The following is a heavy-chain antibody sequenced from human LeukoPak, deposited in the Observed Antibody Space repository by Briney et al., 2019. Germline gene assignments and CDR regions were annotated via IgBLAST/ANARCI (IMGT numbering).Heavy chain of an antibody. CDR3: ARSKEWLPSYYGMDV. J-gene: IGHJ6*02. V-gene: IGHV7-4-1*02. D-gene: IGHD5-18*01. CDR1: GYTFTGYY. CDR2: INTNTGNP. Sequence: GATVKVSCKASGYTFTGYYMHWVRQAPGQGLELMGWINTNTGNPTYAQGFTGRFVFSLDTSVSTAYLQISSLKAEDTAVYYCARSKEWLPSYYGMDVWGQGTTVTVSS.